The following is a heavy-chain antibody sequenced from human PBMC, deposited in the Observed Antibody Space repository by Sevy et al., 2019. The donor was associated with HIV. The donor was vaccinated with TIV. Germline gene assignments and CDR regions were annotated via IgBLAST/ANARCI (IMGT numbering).Heavy chain of an antibody. Sequence: GGSLRLSCAASGLSFINAWMNWVRQAPGKGLEWVGRIRSKADGGTADYAAPVKGRFIISRDDSENTLYLQMNSLRTEDTAIYYCTTVLGWEGTSDYWGQGTLVTASS. V-gene: IGHV3-15*07. CDR2: IRSKADGGTA. CDR1: GLSFINAW. CDR3: TTVLGWEGTSDY. J-gene: IGHJ4*02. D-gene: IGHD1-26*01.